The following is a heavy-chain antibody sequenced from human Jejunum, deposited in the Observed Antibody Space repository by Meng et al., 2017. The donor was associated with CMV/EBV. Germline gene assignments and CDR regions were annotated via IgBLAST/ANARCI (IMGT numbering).Heavy chain of an antibody. CDR3: TRDLCSGGTCYTGFDY. Sequence: SGYTFSNFGFSWVRQAPGQGLEWTGWINAHSGDRNYAQNLQGRVTLTTDTSTSTAYMELGSLRSDDTAVYYCTRDLCSGGTCYTGFDYWGQGTLVTVSS. CDR1: GYTFSNFG. J-gene: IGHJ4*02. V-gene: IGHV1-18*01. CDR2: INAHSGDR. D-gene: IGHD2-15*01.